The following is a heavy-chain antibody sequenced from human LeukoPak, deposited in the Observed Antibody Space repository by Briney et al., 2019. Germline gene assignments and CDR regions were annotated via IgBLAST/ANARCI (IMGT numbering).Heavy chain of an antibody. Sequence: GESLKISCVGSGYSFTAYWIGWVRQMPGQGLEWMGIIYPGDSDTRYSPSFRGQVTISVDKSINTAYLQWSSLKASDTAMYYCARPLNGGNVYWGQGTLVTVSS. V-gene: IGHV5-51*01. CDR3: ARPLNGGNVY. CDR1: GYSFTAYW. CDR2: IYPGDSDT. J-gene: IGHJ4*02. D-gene: IGHD4-23*01.